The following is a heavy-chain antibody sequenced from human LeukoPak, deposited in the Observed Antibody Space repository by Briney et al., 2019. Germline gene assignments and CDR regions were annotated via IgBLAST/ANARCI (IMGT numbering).Heavy chain of an antibody. Sequence: GGSLRLSCAASGFTFSGSAMHWVRQASGKGLEWVGRIRSKANSYATAYAASVKGRFTISRDDSKNTAYLQMNSLKTEDTAVYYCTNDGYIVPPYWGQGTLVTVSS. J-gene: IGHJ4*02. CDR1: GFTFSGSA. CDR3: TNDGYIVPPY. D-gene: IGHD5-12*01. CDR2: IRSKANSYAT. V-gene: IGHV3-73*01.